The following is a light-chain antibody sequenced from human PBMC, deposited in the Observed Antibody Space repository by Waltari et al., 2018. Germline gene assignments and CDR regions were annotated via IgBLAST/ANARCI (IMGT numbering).Light chain of an antibody. V-gene: IGKV3-20*01. J-gene: IGKJ1*01. Sequence: CRASQSVGRYLAWYQQKPGRAPRLLIYGASSRATGIPDRFSCVGSGTDFSLTISRLEAEDFAVYYCQKYDRLPATFGQGTKVEIK. CDR1: QSVGRY. CDR2: GAS. CDR3: QKYDRLPAT.